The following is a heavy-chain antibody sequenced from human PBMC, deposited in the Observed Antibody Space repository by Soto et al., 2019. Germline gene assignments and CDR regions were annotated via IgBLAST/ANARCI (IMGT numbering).Heavy chain of an antibody. CDR3: ARDVKAAITIFGVVSPTAVDY. D-gene: IGHD3-3*01. V-gene: IGHV3-21*01. CDR2: ISSSSSYI. J-gene: IGHJ4*02. Sequence: PGGSLRLSCAASGFTFSGYSMNWVRQAPGKGLEWVSSISSSSSYIYYADSVKGRFTISRDNAKNSLYLQMNSLRAEDTAVYYCARDVKAAITIFGVVSPTAVDYWGQGTLVTVSS. CDR1: GFTFSGYS.